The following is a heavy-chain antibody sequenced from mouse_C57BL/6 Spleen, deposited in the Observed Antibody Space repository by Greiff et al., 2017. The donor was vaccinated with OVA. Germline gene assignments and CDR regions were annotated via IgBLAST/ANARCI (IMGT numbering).Heavy chain of an antibody. J-gene: IGHJ2*01. Sequence: EVKVVESGGGLVKPGGSLKLSCAASGFTFSSYAMSWVRQTPEKRLEWVATISDGGRYTYYPDNVKGRFTISRDNAKNNLYQQMSHLKSEDTAMYYCARDLDSNYYFDYWGQGTTLTVSS. CDR2: ISDGGRYT. CDR3: ARDLDSNYYFDY. V-gene: IGHV5-4*01. D-gene: IGHD2-5*01. CDR1: GFTFSSYA.